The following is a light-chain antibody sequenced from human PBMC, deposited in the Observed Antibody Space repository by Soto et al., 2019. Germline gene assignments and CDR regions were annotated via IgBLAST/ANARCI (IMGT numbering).Light chain of an antibody. CDR1: QDIRND. J-gene: IGKJ1*01. CDR3: LQDYNYPRK. CDR2: AAS. V-gene: IGKV1-6*01. Sequence: AIQMTQSPSSLSASVGDRVTITFLASQDIRNDLGWYQQKPGKAPKLLIYAASSLQSEVPSRFSGSGSGTDFTLTISSLQPEDFATYYCLQDYNYPRKFGQGTKVDIK.